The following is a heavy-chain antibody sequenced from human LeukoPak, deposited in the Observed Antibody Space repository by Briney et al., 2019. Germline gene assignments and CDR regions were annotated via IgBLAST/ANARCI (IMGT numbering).Heavy chain of an antibody. CDR1: GGSVSGYY. V-gene: IGHV4-34*01. CDR3: ASRGDPRSSGYYHATNYYGMDV. J-gene: IGHJ6*02. Sequence: PSETLSLTCGDYGGSVSGYYWNWIRQPPGKGLEWIGEINHSGSTSYNPSLKSRVTISLDTSKNQFSLKLRSVTAADTAVYYCASRGDPRSSGYYHATNYYGMDVWGQGTTVTVSS. D-gene: IGHD3-22*01. CDR2: INHSGST.